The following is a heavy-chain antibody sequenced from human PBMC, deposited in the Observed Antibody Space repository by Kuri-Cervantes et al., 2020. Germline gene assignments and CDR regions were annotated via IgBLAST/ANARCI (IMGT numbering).Heavy chain of an antibody. D-gene: IGHD6-19*01. CDR3: ARGTAVAGTIDY. V-gene: IGHV4-61*02. J-gene: IGHJ4*02. CDR1: GGSISSSSYY. Sequence: SCTVSGGSISSSSYYWSWIRQPAGKGLEWIGRIYTSGSTNYNPSLKSRVTISVDKSKNQFSLKLSSVTAADTAVYYCARGTAVAGTIDYWGQGTLVTVSS. CDR2: IYTSGST.